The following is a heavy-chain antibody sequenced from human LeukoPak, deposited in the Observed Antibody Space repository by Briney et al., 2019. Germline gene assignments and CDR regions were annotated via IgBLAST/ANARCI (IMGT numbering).Heavy chain of an antibody. V-gene: IGHV3-53*01. CDR2: IYSGGST. J-gene: IGHJ3*02. D-gene: IGHD2/OR15-2a*01. Sequence: GGSLRLSCAASGFTVSSNYMSWVRQAPGKGLEWVSVIYSGGSTYYADSVKGRLTISRDNSKNTLYLQMNSLRAEDTAVYYCARVVSGAFDIWGQGTMVTVSS. CDR3: ARVVSGAFDI. CDR1: GFTVSSNY.